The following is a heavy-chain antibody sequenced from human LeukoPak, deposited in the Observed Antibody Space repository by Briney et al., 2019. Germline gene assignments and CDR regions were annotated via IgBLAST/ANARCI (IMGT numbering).Heavy chain of an antibody. CDR1: GGSISSGSYY. CDR2: IYYSGST. J-gene: IGHJ4*02. Sequence: PSQTLSLTCTVSGGSISSGSYYWRWIRQPPGKGLEWIGYIYYSGSTYYNPSLKSRVTISVDTSKNQFSLKLSSVTAADTAVYYCARLPSNYYGSSGYYFDYWGQGTLVTVSS. V-gene: IGHV4-30-4*08. D-gene: IGHD3-22*01. CDR3: ARLPSNYYGSSGYYFDY.